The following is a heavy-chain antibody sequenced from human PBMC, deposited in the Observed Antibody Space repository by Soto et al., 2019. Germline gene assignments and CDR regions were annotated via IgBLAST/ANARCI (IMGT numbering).Heavy chain of an antibody. CDR3: AHVVFYSSRPQQPLNWFDP. J-gene: IGHJ5*02. D-gene: IGHD6-13*01. CDR2: IYWDDDK. CDR1: GFSLSTSGVG. V-gene: IGHV2-5*02. Sequence: QITLKESGPTLVKPTQTLTLTCTFSGFSLSTSGVGVGWIRQPPGKALEWLALIYWDDDKRYSPSLKSRLTITQNTSKNPVVLTRTNKHPVDTATYYCAHVVFYSSRPQQPLNWFDPWGQGTLVTVSS.